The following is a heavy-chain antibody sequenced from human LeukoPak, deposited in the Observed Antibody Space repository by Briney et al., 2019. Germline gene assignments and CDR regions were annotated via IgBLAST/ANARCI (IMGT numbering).Heavy chain of an antibody. J-gene: IGHJ4*02. CDR1: GFTLRSYW. V-gene: IGHV3-74*01. D-gene: IGHD6-13*01. CDR3: RGEAGAIDY. Sequence: PGGSLRLSCAASGFTLRSYWMHWVRQAPGKGLVWVSRINSDGSSTSYADSVKGRFTISRDNAKNTLYLQMNSLRVEDTAVYCGRGEAGAIDYWGQGTLVTVSS. CDR2: INSDGSST.